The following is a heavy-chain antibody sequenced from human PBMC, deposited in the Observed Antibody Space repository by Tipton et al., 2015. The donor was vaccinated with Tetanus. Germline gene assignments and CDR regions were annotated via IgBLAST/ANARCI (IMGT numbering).Heavy chain of an antibody. D-gene: IGHD6-19*01. CDR3: AKDRSGWYGFDY. CDR1: GFTFSSYA. Sequence: SLRLSFAASGFTFSSYAMSWVRQAPGKGLEWVSAISGSGGSTYYADSVKGRFTISRDNSKNTLYLQMNSLRAEDTAVYYCAKDRSGWYGFDYWGQGTLVTVSS. V-gene: IGHV3-23*01. J-gene: IGHJ4*02. CDR2: ISGSGGST.